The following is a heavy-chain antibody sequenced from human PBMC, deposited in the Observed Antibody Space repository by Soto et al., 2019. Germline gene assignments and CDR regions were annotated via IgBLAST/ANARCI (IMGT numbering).Heavy chain of an antibody. V-gene: IGHV3-21*06. CDR1: GFTLNNYR. J-gene: IGHJ6*02. Sequence: PGGSLRLSCVASGFTLNNYRMTWVRQGPGKGLECVSSISSRTDYRHYTESVKGRFTISRDNAKNSVFLQMSSLRAEDAAVYYCGREKEDEGSSSLRVYYGVDVWGQGTTVTVSS. D-gene: IGHD6-6*01. CDR3: GREKEDEGSSSLRVYYGVDV. CDR2: ISSRTDYR.